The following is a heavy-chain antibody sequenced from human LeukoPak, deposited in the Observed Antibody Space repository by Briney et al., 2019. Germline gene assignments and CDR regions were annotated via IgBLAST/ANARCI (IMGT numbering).Heavy chain of an antibody. V-gene: IGHV3-30*02. J-gene: IGHJ4*02. CDR1: GFTFSSYG. D-gene: IGHD3-3*01. CDR2: IRYDGSNK. Sequence: GGSLRLSCAASGFTFSSYGMHWVRQAPGKGLEWVAFIRYDGSNKYYADSAKGRFTISRDNSKNTLYLQMNSLRAEDTAVYYCARGGEITIFGVVMRYYFDYWGQGTLVTVSS. CDR3: ARGGEITIFGVVMRYYFDY.